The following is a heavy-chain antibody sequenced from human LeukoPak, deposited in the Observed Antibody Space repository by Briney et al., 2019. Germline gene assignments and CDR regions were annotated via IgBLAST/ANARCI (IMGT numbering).Heavy chain of an antibody. CDR1: GGSISSYY. CDR2: IYYSGST. Sequence: PSETLSLTCTVSGGSISSYYWSWIRQPPGKGLEWIGYIYYSGSTNYNPSLKSRVTISVDTSKNQFSLKLSSVTAADTAVYYCARLSYSSAHWGQGTLVTVSS. CDR3: ARLSYSSAH. V-gene: IGHV4-59*08. J-gene: IGHJ4*02. D-gene: IGHD6-25*01.